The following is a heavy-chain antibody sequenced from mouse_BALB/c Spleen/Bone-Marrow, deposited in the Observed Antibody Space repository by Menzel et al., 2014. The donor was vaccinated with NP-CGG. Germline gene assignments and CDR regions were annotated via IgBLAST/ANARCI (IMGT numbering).Heavy chain of an antibody. CDR1: GYTFTDYV. CDR2: IYPGSGST. Sequence: VKLMESGPELVKPGASVKMSCKASGYTFTDYVISWVKQRTGQGLEWIGEIYPGSGSTYYNEKFKGKATLTADKSSNTAYMQLSSLTSEDSAVYFCARYYDYDWYFDVWGAGTTVTVSS. CDR3: ARYYDYDWYFDV. V-gene: IGHV1-77*01. D-gene: IGHD2-4*01. J-gene: IGHJ1*01.